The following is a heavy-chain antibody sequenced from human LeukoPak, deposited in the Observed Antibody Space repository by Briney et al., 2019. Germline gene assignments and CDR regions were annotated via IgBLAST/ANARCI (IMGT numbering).Heavy chain of an antibody. CDR1: GFTFDDYT. J-gene: IGHJ4*02. D-gene: IGHD5-18*01. Sequence: GGSLRLSCAASGFTFDDYTMHWVRQAPGKGLEWVSLISWDGGSTYYADSVKGRFTISRDNARNSLYLQMNSLRAEDTAVYYCARYSYGIHDFNYWGQGTLVTVSS. V-gene: IGHV3-43*01. CDR3: ARYSYGIHDFNY. CDR2: ISWDGGST.